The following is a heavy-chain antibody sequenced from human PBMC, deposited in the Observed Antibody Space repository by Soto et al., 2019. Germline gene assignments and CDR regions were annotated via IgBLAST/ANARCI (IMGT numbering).Heavy chain of an antibody. V-gene: IGHV3-15*01. Sequence: GGSLRLSCAASGFTFSNAWMSWVRQAPGKGLEWVGRIKSKTDGGTTDYAAPVKGRFTISRDDSKNTLYLQMNSLKTEDTAVYYCTTESGFGILENYYYYMDVWGKGTTVTVSS. J-gene: IGHJ6*03. CDR3: TTESGFGILENYYYYMDV. D-gene: IGHD3-3*01. CDR2: IKSKTDGGTT. CDR1: GFTFSNAW.